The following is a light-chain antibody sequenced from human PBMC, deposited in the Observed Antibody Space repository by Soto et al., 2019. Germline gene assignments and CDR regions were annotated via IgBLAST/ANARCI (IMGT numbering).Light chain of an antibody. V-gene: IGLV2-14*01. J-gene: IGLJ1*01. Sequence: QSALTQPASVSGSPGQSITISCTGASSDVGDYNYVSWYQQHPDKAPKLMIYEISNRPSGVSNRFSGSKSGNTASLTISGLQAEDEADYYCSSYTTSSTLVVFGTGTKLTVL. CDR3: SSYTTSSTLVV. CDR2: EIS. CDR1: SSDVGDYNY.